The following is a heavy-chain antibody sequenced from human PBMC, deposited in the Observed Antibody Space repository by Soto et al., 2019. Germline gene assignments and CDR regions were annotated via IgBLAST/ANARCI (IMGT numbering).Heavy chain of an antibody. Sequence: QVQLVQSGAEVKKPGASVKVSCKTSGYTFTSYHISWVRQAPGQGLEWMGWISAYNSNTNYAQKFPGRVTMTTDTLTSTAYMELRSLRSDDTAVYYFARDTPPTDYWGQGTLVTASS. CDR2: ISAYNSNT. V-gene: IGHV1-18*01. J-gene: IGHJ4*02. CDR1: GYTFTSYH. CDR3: ARDTPPTDY.